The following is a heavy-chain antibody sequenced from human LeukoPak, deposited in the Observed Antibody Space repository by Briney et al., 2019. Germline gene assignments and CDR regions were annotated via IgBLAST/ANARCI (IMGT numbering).Heavy chain of an antibody. CDR1: GFTFSSYA. CDR2: ISYDGSNK. J-gene: IGHJ1*01. V-gene: IGHV3-30-3*01. CDR3: ARDQGHIVGKLGYFQH. Sequence: GGSLRLSCAASGFTFSSYAMHWVRQAPGKGLEWVAVISYDGSNKYYADSVKGRFTISRDNSKNTLYLQMNSLRAEDTAVYYRARDQGHIVGKLGYFQHWGQGTLVTVS. D-gene: IGHD2-21*01.